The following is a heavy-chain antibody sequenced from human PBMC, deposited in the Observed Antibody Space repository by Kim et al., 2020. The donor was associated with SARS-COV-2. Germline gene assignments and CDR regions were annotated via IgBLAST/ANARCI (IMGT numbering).Heavy chain of an antibody. CDR1: GYSLSTYG. D-gene: IGHD5-18*01. V-gene: IGHV3-33*01. Sequence: GGSLRLSCAAFGYSLSTYGTHLIRQTPGKGLEWVAVLWNDGTKQSYADSVKGRFTVSRDISKNTLYLQMNRGRAEDTAVYYCARDAVTSLDYWGRGTLVAVSS. J-gene: IGHJ4*02. CDR2: LWNDGTKQ. CDR3: ARDAVTSLDY.